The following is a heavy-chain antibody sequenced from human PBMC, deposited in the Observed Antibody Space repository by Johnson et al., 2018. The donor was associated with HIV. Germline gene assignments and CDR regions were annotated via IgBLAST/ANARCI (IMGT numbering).Heavy chain of an antibody. Sequence: VQLVESGGGLVQPGGSLRLSCAASGFTFSSYWMSWVRQAPGKGLEWVANIKQDGSEKYYVDYVKGRFTISTDNAKNSLYLQMNSLRAEDPAVYSCAKGPTYYYDSSGYWSDAFDIWGQGTMVTVSS. V-gene: IGHV3-7*05. D-gene: IGHD3-22*01. CDR3: AKGPTYYYDSSGYWSDAFDI. CDR1: GFTFSSYW. CDR2: IKQDGSEK. J-gene: IGHJ3*02.